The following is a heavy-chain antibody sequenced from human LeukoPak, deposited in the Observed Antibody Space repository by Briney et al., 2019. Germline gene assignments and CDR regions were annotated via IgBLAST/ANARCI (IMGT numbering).Heavy chain of an antibody. D-gene: IGHD4-11*01. Sequence: PGGSLRLSCAASGFTFSNYAMTWVRQAPGKGLEWGSGISGSGGTTYYADSVMGRFTISRDNSKNTLFLQMNSLRAEDTAVYYCAKQGQSTDDYTDYWGQGILVTVSS. J-gene: IGHJ4*02. CDR1: GFTFSNYA. CDR2: ISGSGGTT. CDR3: AKQGQSTDDYTDY. V-gene: IGHV3-23*01.